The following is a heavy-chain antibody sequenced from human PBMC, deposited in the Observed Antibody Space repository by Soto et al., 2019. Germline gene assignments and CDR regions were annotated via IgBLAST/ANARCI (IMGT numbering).Heavy chain of an antibody. CDR2: IIPILGIA. D-gene: IGHD4-17*01. V-gene: IGHV1-69*02. J-gene: IGHJ4*02. Sequence: QVQLVQSGAEVKKPGSSVKVSCKASGGTFSSYTISWVRQAPGQGLEWMGRIIPILGIANYAQKFQGRVXIXAXXSTSTAYMELSSLRSEDTAVYYCARATFMTTVFDYWGQGTLVTVSS. CDR3: ARATFMTTVFDY. CDR1: GGTFSSYT.